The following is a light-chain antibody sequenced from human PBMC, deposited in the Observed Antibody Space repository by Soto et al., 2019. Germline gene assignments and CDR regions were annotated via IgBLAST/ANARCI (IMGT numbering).Light chain of an antibody. CDR2: LTS. CDR1: RSIGNY. CDR3: QQSYSTPYS. J-gene: IGKJ2*01. Sequence: DIQMTQSPSSLSASVGDRVTITCRASRSIGNYLNWYQQKPESAPKLLIFLTSRLQSGVPSRFNGSGSGTDFTITISSLQPEDFATYYCQQSYSTPYSFGLGTKLEIK. V-gene: IGKV1-39*01.